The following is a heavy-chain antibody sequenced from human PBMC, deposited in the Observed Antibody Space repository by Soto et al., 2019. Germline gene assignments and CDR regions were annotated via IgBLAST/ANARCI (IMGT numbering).Heavy chain of an antibody. CDR3: ARPLIGNTIDL. CDR2: INPSRGSA. J-gene: IGHJ3*01. V-gene: IGHV1-46*01. Sequence: GASVKVSCKASGYTFFKYFIHCVRRAPGQGLEWIGIINPSRGSATYGPIFQGRVSLTTDMPTSTVYMELSSLRSEDTAIYYCARPLIGNTIDLWGQGTSVTVSS. CDR1: GYTFFKYF. D-gene: IGHD1-7*01.